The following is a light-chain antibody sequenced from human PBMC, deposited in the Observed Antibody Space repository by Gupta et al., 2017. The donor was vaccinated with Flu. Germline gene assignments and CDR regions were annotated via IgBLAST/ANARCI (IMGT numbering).Light chain of an antibody. J-gene: IGLJ1*01. CDR3: SAWDASLNGVWV. CDR2: QYD. CDR1: SFNIGRNT. Sequence: QSVLTDLPSASGTTGQSVTISCSGNSFNIGRNTVNWYQQLPGAAHKLLLLQYDQRPSAVPDRFSGSTSCTSASPATRALQSEDEADEVDSAWDASLNGVWVFGSGTKVTVL. V-gene: IGLV1-44*01.